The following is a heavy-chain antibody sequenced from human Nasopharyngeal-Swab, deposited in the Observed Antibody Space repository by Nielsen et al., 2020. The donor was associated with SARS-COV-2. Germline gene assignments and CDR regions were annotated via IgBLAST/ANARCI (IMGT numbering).Heavy chain of an antibody. CDR3: ARERELRGVYYYYYGMDV. V-gene: IGHV3-48*02. J-gene: IGHJ6*02. D-gene: IGHD1-26*01. Sequence: WIRQPPGKGLEWVSYISSSSSTIYYADSVKGRFTISRDNAKNSLYLQTNSLRDEDTAVYYCARERELRGVYYYYYGMDVWGQGTTVTVSS. CDR2: ISSSSSTI.